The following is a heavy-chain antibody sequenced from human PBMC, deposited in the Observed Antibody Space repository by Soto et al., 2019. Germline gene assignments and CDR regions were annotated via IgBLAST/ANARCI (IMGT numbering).Heavy chain of an antibody. CDR2: IFHDGSNR. CDR1: GFTFSNYG. Sequence: QVQLVESGGGVVQPGRSLRLSCAASGFTFSNYGMHWVRRAPGKGLEWMAVIFHDGSNRYYADDVKGRFTISRDNSKSTLYMQMNRLRTEDTAVYYCATLIPGYTTTSRSVTGGMDVWGQGTTVTVSS. V-gene: IGHV3-30*03. D-gene: IGHD6-13*01. J-gene: IGHJ6*02. CDR3: ATLIPGYTTTSRSVTGGMDV.